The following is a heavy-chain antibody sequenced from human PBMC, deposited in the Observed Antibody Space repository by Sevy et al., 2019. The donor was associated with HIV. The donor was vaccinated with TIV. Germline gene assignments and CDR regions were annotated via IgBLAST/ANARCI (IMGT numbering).Heavy chain of an antibody. J-gene: IGHJ4*02. Sequence: GGFLRLSCAASGFTFSDHYMDCVRQAPGKGLEWVGRIRNKANSDTTEYAASVKGRFTISRDDSKNSLYLQMNSLKTADPAVYYCARVPNHGAVTYFLDYWGQGSSVTVSS. CDR1: GFTFSDHY. CDR2: IRNKANSDTT. D-gene: IGHD4-17*01. V-gene: IGHV3-72*01. CDR3: ARVPNHGAVTYFLDY.